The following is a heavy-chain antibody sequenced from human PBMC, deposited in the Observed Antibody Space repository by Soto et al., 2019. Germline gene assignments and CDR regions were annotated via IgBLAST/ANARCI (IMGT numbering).Heavy chain of an antibody. D-gene: IGHD3-10*01. J-gene: IGHJ6*02. CDR1: GSTFTSYD. V-gene: IGHV1-8*01. CDR2: MNPNSGNT. CDR3: ARSSGSFLYYYYYGMHV. Sequence: ASVKVSCKASGSTFTSYDINWVRQATGQGLEWMGWMNPNSGNTGYAQKFQGRVTMTRNTPISTAYMELSSLRSEDTAAYYCARSSGSFLYYYYYGMHVWGQGTTVTAP.